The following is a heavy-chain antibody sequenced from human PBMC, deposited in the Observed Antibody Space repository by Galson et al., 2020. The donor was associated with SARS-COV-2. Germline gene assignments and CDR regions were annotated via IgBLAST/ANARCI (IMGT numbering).Heavy chain of an antibody. CDR3: ARDRTVTTFYYYYGMDV. Sequence: SETLSLTCAVYGRSFSGYYWSWIRQPPGKALEWIGEINHSGSTNYNPSLKSRVTISVDTSKNQFSLKLSSVTAADAAVYYCARDRTVTTFYYYYGMDVWGQGTTVTVSS. D-gene: IGHD4-4*01. CDR2: INHSGST. J-gene: IGHJ6*02. V-gene: IGHV4-34*01. CDR1: GRSFSGYY.